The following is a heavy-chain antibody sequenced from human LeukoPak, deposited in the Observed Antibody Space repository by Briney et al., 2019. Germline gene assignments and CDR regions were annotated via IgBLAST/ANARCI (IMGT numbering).Heavy chain of an antibody. CDR2: IVVGSGNT. Sequence: GASVKVSCKASGFTFTSSAVQWVRQARGQRLEWIGWIVVGSGNTNYAQKFQGRVTITRDMSTSTAFMELSSLRFEDTAVYYCAADYDYYGSGSYYGNYYYGMDVWGKGTTVTVSS. J-gene: IGHJ6*04. CDR1: GFTFTSSA. CDR3: AADYDYYGSGSYYGNYYYGMDV. V-gene: IGHV1-58*01. D-gene: IGHD3-10*01.